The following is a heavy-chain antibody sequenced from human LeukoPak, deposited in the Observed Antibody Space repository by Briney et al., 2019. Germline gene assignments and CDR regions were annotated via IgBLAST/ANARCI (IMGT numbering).Heavy chain of an antibody. Sequence: SVKVSCKASGGTFSSYAISWVRQAPGQGLEWMGGIIPIFGTANYAQKFQGRVTMTRDTSISTAYMELSRLRSDDTAVYYCATPDPAYYYDSSGYWVFDYWGQGTLVTVSS. V-gene: IGHV1-69*05. J-gene: IGHJ4*02. CDR1: GGTFSSYA. CDR3: ATPDPAYYYDSSGYWVFDY. CDR2: IIPIFGTA. D-gene: IGHD3-22*01.